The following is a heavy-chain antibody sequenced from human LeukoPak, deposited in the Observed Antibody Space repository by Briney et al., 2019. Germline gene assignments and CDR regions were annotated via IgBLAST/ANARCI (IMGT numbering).Heavy chain of an antibody. CDR1: GFTFSSYG. CDR3: AKDGGYCSGGSCYPSVVNYYYMDV. J-gene: IGHJ6*03. D-gene: IGHD2-15*01. CDR2: ISGSGGST. Sequence: QSGGSLRLSCAASGFTFSSYGMSWVRQAPGKGLEWVSAISGSGGSTYYADSVKGRFTISRDNSKNTLYLQMNSLRAEDTAVYYCAKDGGYCSGGSCYPSVVNYYYMDVWGKGTTVTISS. V-gene: IGHV3-23*01.